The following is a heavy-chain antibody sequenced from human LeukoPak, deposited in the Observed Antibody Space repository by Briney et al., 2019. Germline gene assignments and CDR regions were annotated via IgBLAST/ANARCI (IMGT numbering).Heavy chain of an antibody. Sequence: ASVKVSCKASGYTFTSYGISWVRQAPGQGLEWMGWISAYNGNTNYAQKLQGRVTMTTDTSTSTAYMELRSLRSDDTAVYYCARVRNLAVDYDSSGYYYGLDYWGQGTLVTVSS. D-gene: IGHD3-22*01. V-gene: IGHV1-18*01. CDR1: GYTFTSYG. CDR3: ARVRNLAVDYDSSGYYYGLDY. J-gene: IGHJ4*02. CDR2: ISAYNGNT.